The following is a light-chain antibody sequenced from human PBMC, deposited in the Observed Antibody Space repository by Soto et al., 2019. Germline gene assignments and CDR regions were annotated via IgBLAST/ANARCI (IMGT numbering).Light chain of an antibody. Sequence: SYELAQPPSVSVAPGKTATITCGGNNIGGKSVHWYQQKPGQAPVVVIYYNSDRPSGIPERFSGSNSGNTATLTISRVEAGDEVDYYCQVWDSSSDLVVFGGGTNLTVL. CDR1: NIGGKS. CDR2: YNS. CDR3: QVWDSSSDLVV. J-gene: IGLJ2*01. V-gene: IGLV3-21*04.